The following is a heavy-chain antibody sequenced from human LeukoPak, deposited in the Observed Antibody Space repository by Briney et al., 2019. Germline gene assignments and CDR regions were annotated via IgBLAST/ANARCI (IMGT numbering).Heavy chain of an antibody. D-gene: IGHD3-22*01. CDR3: ARSDHYHDNSGYDV. J-gene: IGHJ4*02. CDR1: GFNFSSFV. CDR2: IWYDGSNK. Sequence: GGSLRLSCAASGFNFSSFVMHWVRQAPGKGLEWAAVIWYDGSNKYYADSVRGRFTISRDNAKNTLYLQMSSLRADDTAVYYCARSDHYHDNSGYDVWGQGTLVTVSS. V-gene: IGHV3-33*01.